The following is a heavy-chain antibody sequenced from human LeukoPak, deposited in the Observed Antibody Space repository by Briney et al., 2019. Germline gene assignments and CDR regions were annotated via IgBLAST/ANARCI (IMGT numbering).Heavy chain of an antibody. D-gene: IGHD6-25*01. V-gene: IGHV1-2*02. CDR3: ARDSGIGIAAFYDP. CDR2: INPNSGGT. J-gene: IGHJ5*02. CDR1: GYTFTGYC. Sequence: ASVKVSCKASGYTFTGYCMHWVRQAPGQGLEWMGWINPNSGGTNYAQKFQGRVTMTRDTSTSTAYMERSRLRSEDTAVYYCARDSGIGIAAFYDPWGQGTLVTVSS.